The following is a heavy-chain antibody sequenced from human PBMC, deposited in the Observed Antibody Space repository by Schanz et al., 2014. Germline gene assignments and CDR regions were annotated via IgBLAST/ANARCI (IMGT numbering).Heavy chain of an antibody. Sequence: EVQLVESGGGLVQPGRSLRLSCAASGFTFDDYAMHWVRQAPGKGLEWVSGIGGSGGSTDYADSVKGRFTISRDNSKNTVHLQMNSLRAEDTAVYFCAKDRWRATVMVDAFDIWGQGTKVTVSS. CDR3: AKDRWRATVMVDAFDI. D-gene: IGHD4-4*01. V-gene: IGHV3-23*04. CDR2: IGGSGGST. CDR1: GFTFDDYA. J-gene: IGHJ3*02.